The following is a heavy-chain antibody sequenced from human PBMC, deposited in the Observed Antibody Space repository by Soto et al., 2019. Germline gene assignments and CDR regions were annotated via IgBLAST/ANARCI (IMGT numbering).Heavy chain of an antibody. Sequence: AASVKVSCKASGGTFSSYAISWVRQAPGQGLEWMGGIIPIFGTANYAQKFQGRVTITADKSTSTAYMELSSLRSEDTAVYYCARDYGGNKPLDYWGQGTMVTVYS. CDR1: GGTFSSYA. D-gene: IGHD4-17*01. V-gene: IGHV1-69*06. CDR2: IIPIFGTA. CDR3: ARDYGGNKPLDY. J-gene: IGHJ4*02.